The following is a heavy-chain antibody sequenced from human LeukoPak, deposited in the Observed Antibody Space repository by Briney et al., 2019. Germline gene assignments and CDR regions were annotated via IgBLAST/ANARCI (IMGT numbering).Heavy chain of an antibody. CDR3: ARAPSEWLRVDNWFDH. Sequence: SVKVSCKACGGTFSSYAISWVRQAPVQGLEWMGGIIPIFGTANYAQKFQGRVTITADESTSTAYMELSSLRSEDTAVYYCARAPSEWLRVDNWFDHWGQGTLVTVSS. CDR1: GGTFSSYA. J-gene: IGHJ5*02. D-gene: IGHD5-12*01. V-gene: IGHV1-69*13. CDR2: IIPIFGTA.